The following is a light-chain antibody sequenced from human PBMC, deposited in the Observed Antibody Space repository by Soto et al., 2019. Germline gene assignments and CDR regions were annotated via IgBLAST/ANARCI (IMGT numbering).Light chain of an antibody. J-gene: IGKJ4*01. V-gene: IGKV1-27*01. CDR3: QKYNSAPLT. Sequence: DTHMTQYPSSLSASVGDRVTITCRASLPISTYLAWYQQKPGKIPNLLIYDASTLQAGVPSRFSGSGSGTDFTLTISSLQPEYVADYYCQKYNSAPLTFGGRTQVEIK. CDR1: LPISTY. CDR2: DAS.